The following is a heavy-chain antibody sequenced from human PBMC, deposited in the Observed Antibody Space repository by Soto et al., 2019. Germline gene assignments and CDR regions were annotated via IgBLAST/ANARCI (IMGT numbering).Heavy chain of an antibody. D-gene: IGHD5-12*01. CDR2: INPSGGST. CDR3: ARSTGGYSGYDYAFDI. Sequence: ASVKVSCKASGYTFTSYYMHWVRQAPGQGLEWMGIINPSGGSTSYAQKFQGRVTMTRDTSTSTVYMELSSLRSEDTAVYYCARSTGGYSGYDYAFDIWGQGTMVTVSS. CDR1: GYTFTSYY. V-gene: IGHV1-46*01. J-gene: IGHJ3*02.